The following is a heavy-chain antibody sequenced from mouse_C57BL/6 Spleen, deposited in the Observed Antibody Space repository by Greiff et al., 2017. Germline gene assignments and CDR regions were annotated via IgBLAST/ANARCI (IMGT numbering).Heavy chain of an antibody. D-gene: IGHD2-3*01. Sequence: VQLQQSGPELVKPGASVKISCKASGYAFSSSWMNWVKQRPGKGLEWIGRIYPGDGDTNYNGKFKGKATLTAATASSTAYMHLSSLTSPDSAVYFCAREGNGYSYAMYYWGQGTSVTVSS. V-gene: IGHV1-82*01. CDR2: IYPGDGDT. J-gene: IGHJ4*01. CDR3: AREGNGYSYAMYY. CDR1: GYAFSSSW.